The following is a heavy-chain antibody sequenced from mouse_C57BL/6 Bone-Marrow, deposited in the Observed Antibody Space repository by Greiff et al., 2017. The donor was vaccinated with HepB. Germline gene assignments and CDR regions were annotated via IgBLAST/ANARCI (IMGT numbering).Heavy chain of an antibody. J-gene: IGHJ1*03. Sequence: GKLMESGGGLVKPGGSLKLSCAASGFTFSSYAMSWVRQTPEKRLEWVATISDGGSYTYYPDNVKGRFTISRDKAKNNLYLQMSHLKSEDTAMYYCARDHRVDWYFDVWGTGTTVTVSS. CDR2: ISDGGSYT. CDR3: ARDHRVDWYFDV. V-gene: IGHV5-4*01. CDR1: GFTFSSYA.